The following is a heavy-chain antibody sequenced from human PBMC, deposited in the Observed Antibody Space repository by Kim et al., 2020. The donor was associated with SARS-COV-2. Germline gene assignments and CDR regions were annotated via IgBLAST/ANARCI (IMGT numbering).Heavy chain of an antibody. CDR2: IRSKSNSYAT. CDR1: GFTFSDSP. Sequence: GGSLRLSCAASGFTFSDSPMHWVRQASGKGLEWVGRIRSKSNSYATSYAASERGRFIIARDDSKNTANRHMNSLKTEDTPVNYVTRTSGTPYDFWVAF. V-gene: IGHV3-73*01. D-gene: IGHD3-3*01. CDR3: TRTSGTPYDFWVAF. J-gene: IGHJ3*01.